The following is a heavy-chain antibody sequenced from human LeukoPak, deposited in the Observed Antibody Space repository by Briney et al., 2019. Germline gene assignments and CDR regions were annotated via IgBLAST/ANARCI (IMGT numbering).Heavy chain of an antibody. V-gene: IGHV3-66*01. J-gene: IGHJ6*02. CDR3: ARDYGDPYYYYYGMDV. CDR1: GFTVSSNY. D-gene: IGHD4-17*01. Sequence: GGSQRLSCAASGFTVSSNYMSWVRQAPGKGLEWGSVIYSGGSTYYADSVKGRFTISRDNSKNTLYLQMNSLRAEDTAVYYCARDYGDPYYYYYGMDVWGQGTTVTVSS. CDR2: IYSGGST.